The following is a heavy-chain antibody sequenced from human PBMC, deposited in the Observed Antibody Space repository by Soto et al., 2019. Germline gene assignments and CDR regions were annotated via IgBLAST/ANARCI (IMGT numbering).Heavy chain of an antibody. CDR1: GCTFTSYG. J-gene: IGHJ4*02. Sequence: ASVKVSCKASGCTFTSYGISWVRQAPGQGLEWMGWISAYNGNTNYAQKLQGRVTMTTDTSTSTAYMELRSLRSDDTAVYYCARDRNDILTLRDFDYWGQGTLVTVSS. CDR3: ARDRNDILTLRDFDY. D-gene: IGHD3-9*01. V-gene: IGHV1-18*01. CDR2: ISAYNGNT.